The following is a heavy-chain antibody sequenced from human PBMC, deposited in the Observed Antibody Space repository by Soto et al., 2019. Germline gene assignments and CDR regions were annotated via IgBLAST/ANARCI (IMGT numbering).Heavy chain of an antibody. CDR3: ARDQGYCSGGSCYVAGY. CDR2: INSDGSST. CDR1: GFTFSSYW. D-gene: IGHD2-15*01. Sequence: GGSLRLSCAASGFTFSSYWMHWVRQAPGKGLVWVSRINSDGSSTTYADSVKGQFTISRDNAKNTLYLQLNSLRAEDTAVYYCARDQGYCSGGSCYVAGYWGQGTLVTVSS. J-gene: IGHJ4*02. V-gene: IGHV3-74*01.